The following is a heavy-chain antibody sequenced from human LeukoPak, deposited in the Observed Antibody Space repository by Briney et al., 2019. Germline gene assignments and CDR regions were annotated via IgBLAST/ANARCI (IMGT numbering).Heavy chain of an antibody. CDR2: ISAYNVNT. CDR3: ARPYDTSGYYNYYLDY. D-gene: IGHD3-22*01. Sequence: ASVNVSCKSSGYNLISYGIIWVRQAPGQGLEWIGWISAYNVNTNYAQKFQGRVTMTTDTSTSTAYMELRSLKSDDTAVYFCARPYDTSGYYNYYLDYWGQGTLVTVSS. J-gene: IGHJ4*02. CDR1: GYNLISYG. V-gene: IGHV1-18*01.